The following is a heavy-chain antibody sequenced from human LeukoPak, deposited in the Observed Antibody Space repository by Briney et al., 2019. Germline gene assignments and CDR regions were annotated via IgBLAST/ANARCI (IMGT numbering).Heavy chain of an antibody. Sequence: GASAKVSCKASGYTFTSYYMHWVRQAPGQGLEWMGWISAYNGNTNYAQKLQGRVTMTTDTSTSTAYMELRSLRSDDTAVYYCARSTMVRGVIGGYWGQGTLVTVSS. CDR2: ISAYNGNT. CDR1: GYTFTSYY. CDR3: ARSTMVRGVIGGY. J-gene: IGHJ4*02. V-gene: IGHV1-18*04. D-gene: IGHD3-10*01.